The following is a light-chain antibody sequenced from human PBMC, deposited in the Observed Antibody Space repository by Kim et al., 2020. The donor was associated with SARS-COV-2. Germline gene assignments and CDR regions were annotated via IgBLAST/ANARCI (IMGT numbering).Light chain of an antibody. CDR1: DFGRKS. CDR3: QVWDSAGDLYVV. Sequence: PGETAKITGGANDFGRKSVHWYQQKSGQAPVVVIYYDNDRPSGIPERFSGSKSGSMASLTITRVEVGDEADYYCQVWDSAGDLYVVFGGGTKLTVL. V-gene: IGLV3-21*04. CDR2: YDN. J-gene: IGLJ2*01.